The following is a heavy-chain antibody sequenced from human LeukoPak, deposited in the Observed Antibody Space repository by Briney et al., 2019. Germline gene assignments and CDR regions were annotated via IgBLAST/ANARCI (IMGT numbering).Heavy chain of an antibody. D-gene: IGHD2-8*01. J-gene: IGHJ5*02. V-gene: IGHV4-34*01. Sequence: SETLSLTCAVYGGSFSGYYWCWIRQPPGKGLEWICEINHGGSTNYNPSLKSRATISVDTSKNQFSLKLSSVTAAATAVYYCARGNIVLMVYAMDWFDPWGLGTLVTVSS. CDR2: INHGGST. CDR3: ARGNIVLMVYAMDWFDP. CDR1: GGSFSGYY.